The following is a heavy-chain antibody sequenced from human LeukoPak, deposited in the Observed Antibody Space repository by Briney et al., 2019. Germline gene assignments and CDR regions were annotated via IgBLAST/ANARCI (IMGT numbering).Heavy chain of an antibody. Sequence: GGSLRLSCAASGFTFSFYGMHWVRQAPGKGLEWVAFIQYDGSYKFYADSVQGRFSISRDNSKNTLFLQMNSLRAEDTAVYYCAKTSDQLLYSKFDFWGQGTLVTVSS. J-gene: IGHJ4*02. V-gene: IGHV3-30*02. CDR3: AKTSDQLLYSKFDF. CDR2: IQYDGSYK. D-gene: IGHD2/OR15-2a*01. CDR1: GFTFSFYG.